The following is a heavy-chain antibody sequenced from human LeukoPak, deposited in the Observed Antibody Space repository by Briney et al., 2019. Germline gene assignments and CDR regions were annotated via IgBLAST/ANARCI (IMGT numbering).Heavy chain of an antibody. V-gene: IGHV4-34*01. Sequence: PSETLSLTCTVSGYSISNGYYWSWIRQPPGKGLEWIGEINHSGSTNYNPSLKSRVTISVDTSKNQFSLKLSSVTAADTAVYYCARVGGYSNYYYYYYMDVWGKGTTVTVSS. CDR1: GYSISNGYY. CDR3: ARVGGYSNYYYYYYMDV. J-gene: IGHJ6*03. CDR2: INHSGST. D-gene: IGHD4-11*01.